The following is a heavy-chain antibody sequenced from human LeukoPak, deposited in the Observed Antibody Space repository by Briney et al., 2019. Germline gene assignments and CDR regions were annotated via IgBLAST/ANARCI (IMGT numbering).Heavy chain of an antibody. V-gene: IGHV3-11*01. CDR2: ISSSGSTI. J-gene: IGHJ6*03. CDR3: AKEGDRGAYHYYMDV. CDR1: GFTFSDYY. D-gene: IGHD2-21*01. Sequence: PGGSLRLSCAASGFTFSDYYMSWIRQAPGKGLEWVSYISSSGSTIYYADSVKGRFTISRDNAKNSLYLQMNSLRAEDTAVYYCAKEGDRGAYHYYMDVWGKGTTVSVSS.